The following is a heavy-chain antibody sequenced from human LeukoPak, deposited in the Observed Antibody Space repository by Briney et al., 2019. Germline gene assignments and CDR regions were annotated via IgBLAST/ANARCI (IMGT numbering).Heavy chain of an antibody. CDR1: GGSFSGYY. J-gene: IGHJ6*03. CDR2: IHHVGST. V-gene: IGHV4-34*01. D-gene: IGHD3-9*01. Sequence: SETLSLTCAVYGGSFSGYYWSWIRQPPGKGLEWVGEIHHVGSTNSNPSLKSRVTISVDTSKNQFSLKLSSVTAADTAVYYCARAHPHILTGYSYYHYYYMDVWGKGTTVTVSS. CDR3: ARAHPHILTGYSYYHYYYMDV.